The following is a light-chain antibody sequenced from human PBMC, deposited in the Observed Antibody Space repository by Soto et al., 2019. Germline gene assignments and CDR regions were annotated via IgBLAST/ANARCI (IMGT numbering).Light chain of an antibody. V-gene: IGKV3-15*01. Sequence: DIVLTQSPGTLSLSPGERATLSCRASQSVSSSYLAWYQQKPGQAPRLLIYGASTRATGVPPTFSGSASGTEFTLTISSLQSEDFTVYYCQQYNKWPLTFGQGTKVDIK. CDR2: GAS. CDR3: QQYNKWPLT. J-gene: IGKJ1*01. CDR1: QSVSSSY.